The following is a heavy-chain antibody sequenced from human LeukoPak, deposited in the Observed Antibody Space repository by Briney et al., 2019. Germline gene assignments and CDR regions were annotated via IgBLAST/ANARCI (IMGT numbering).Heavy chain of an antibody. CDR2: ISSSGGST. D-gene: IGHD6-13*01. Sequence: GGSLRLSCAASGFTFSSYAMSWVRQAPGKGLEWVSAISSSGGSTYYADSVKGRFTISRDNAKNSLYLQMNSLRAEDTAVYYCAVSPTCCWYHFDYWGQGTLVTVSS. J-gene: IGHJ4*02. CDR1: GFTFSSYA. CDR3: AVSPTCCWYHFDY. V-gene: IGHV3-23*01.